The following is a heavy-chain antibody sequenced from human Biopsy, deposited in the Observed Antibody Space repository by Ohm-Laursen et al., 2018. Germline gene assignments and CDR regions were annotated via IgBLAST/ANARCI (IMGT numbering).Heavy chain of an antibody. Sequence: ASVKVSCKASSYTFTDYNIHWMRQAPGQGLEWLGYINCKTGATNYAQKFQGRVSMTRDTSVSTAYLELSSLRSDDTAIYYCARDLLEWSLPSWGQGTLVTVSS. CDR1: SYTFTDYN. J-gene: IGHJ4*02. CDR3: ARDLLEWSLPS. V-gene: IGHV1-2*02. D-gene: IGHD3-3*01. CDR2: INCKTGAT.